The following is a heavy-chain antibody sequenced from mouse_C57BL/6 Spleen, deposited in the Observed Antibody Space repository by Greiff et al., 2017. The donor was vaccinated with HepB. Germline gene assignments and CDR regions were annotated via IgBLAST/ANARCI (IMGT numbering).Heavy chain of an antibody. V-gene: IGHV5-9-1*02. CDR3: TREELGRGYFDV. D-gene: IGHD4-1*01. CDR2: ISSGGDYI. J-gene: IGHJ1*03. CDR1: GFTFSSYA. Sequence: EVQLQESGEGLVKPGGSLKLSCAASGFTFSSYAMSWVRQTPEKRLEWVAYISSGGDYIYYADTVKGRFTISRDNARNTLYLQMSSLKSEDTAMYYCTREELGRGYFDVWGTGTTVTVSS.